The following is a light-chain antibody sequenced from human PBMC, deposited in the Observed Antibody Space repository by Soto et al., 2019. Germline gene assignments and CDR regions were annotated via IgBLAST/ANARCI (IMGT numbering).Light chain of an antibody. CDR2: DAS. CDR3: QKYDTSPRT. CDR1: QSVSSSS. Sequence: ELVLTQSPGTLSLSPGDRATLSCRASQSVSSSSLAWYQQKRGQAPRLLIHDASSRATGIPDRFSGSGSGTDFTLTISSLEPEDFAVYYCQKYDTSPRTCGQGTKVDIK. J-gene: IGKJ1*01. V-gene: IGKV3-20*01.